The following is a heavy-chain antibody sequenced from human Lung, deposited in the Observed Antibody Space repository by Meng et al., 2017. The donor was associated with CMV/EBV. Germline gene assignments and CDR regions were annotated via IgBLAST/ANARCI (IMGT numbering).Heavy chain of an antibody. CDR2: VNPISDDT. D-gene: IGHD6-19*01. J-gene: IGHJ4*01. V-gene: IGHV1-2*06. CDR3: AKSSDNGWSS. CDR1: GYSFSGFY. Sequence: VQLVQSGAEVSRPGASVKISCQASGYSFSGFYLSWARQAPGHGLEWLGRVNPISDDTHLAQKFEGRITVTRGATINTAFMELTRLRPDDTAVYYCAKSSDNGWSSWGPGTLVTVSS.